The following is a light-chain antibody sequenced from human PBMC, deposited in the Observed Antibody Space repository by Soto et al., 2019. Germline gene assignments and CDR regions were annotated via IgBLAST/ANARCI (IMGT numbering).Light chain of an antibody. CDR2: GNS. CDR1: SSNIGAGYD. J-gene: IGLJ1*01. V-gene: IGLV1-40*01. Sequence: QSVLTQPPSVSGAPGQRVTISCTGSSSNIGAGYDVHWYQQLPGTAPKLLIYGNSNRPSGVSDRFSGSKSGTSASLAITGLQAEDEADYYCQSYDSSLSANYVFGTGTKLTVL. CDR3: QSYDSSLSANYV.